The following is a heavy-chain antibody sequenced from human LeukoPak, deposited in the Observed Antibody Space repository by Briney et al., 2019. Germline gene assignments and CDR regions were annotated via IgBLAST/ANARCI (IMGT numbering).Heavy chain of an antibody. CDR2: IWYDGSNK. Sequence: GGSLRLSCAASGFTFGSYGMHWVRQAPGKGLEWVTVIWYDGSNKYYADSVKGRFTISRDNPKDTLYLQMNSLRAEDTAVYYCARARHGILTGYYLDYWGQGTLVTVSS. V-gene: IGHV3-33*01. CDR3: ARARHGILTGYYLDY. D-gene: IGHD3-9*01. CDR1: GFTFGSYG. J-gene: IGHJ4*02.